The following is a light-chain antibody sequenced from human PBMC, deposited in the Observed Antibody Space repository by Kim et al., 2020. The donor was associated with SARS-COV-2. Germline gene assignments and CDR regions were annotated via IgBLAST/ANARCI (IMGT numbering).Light chain of an antibody. CDR1: QSVSSNC. V-gene: IGKV3-20*01. Sequence: RSWSPGERATLSCRASQSVSSNCLAWYQQKPGQAPRLLIYGASSRATGIPDRFSGSGSGTDFTLTITRLEPEDFAVYYCQQYSSSPATFGQGTKVDI. CDR3: QQYSSSPAT. J-gene: IGKJ1*01. CDR2: GAS.